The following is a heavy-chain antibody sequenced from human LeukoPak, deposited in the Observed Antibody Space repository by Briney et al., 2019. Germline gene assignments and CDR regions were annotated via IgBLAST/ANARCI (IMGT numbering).Heavy chain of an antibody. CDR2: INPSGGST. CDR3: ARVSAVAGKGRQSLDY. CDR1: GYTFTSYY. J-gene: IGHJ4*02. V-gene: IGHV1-46*01. Sequence: ASVKVSCKASGYTFTSYYMHWVRQAPGQGLEWMGIINPSGGSTSYAQKFQGRVTMIRDTSTSTVYMELSSLRSEDTAVYYCARVSAVAGKGRQSLDYWGQGTLVTVSS. D-gene: IGHD6-19*01.